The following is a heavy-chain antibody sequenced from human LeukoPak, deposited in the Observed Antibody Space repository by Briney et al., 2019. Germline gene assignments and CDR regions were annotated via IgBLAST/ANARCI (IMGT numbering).Heavy chain of an antibody. CDR2: IRYDGSNK. CDR1: GFTFSSYG. J-gene: IGHJ4*02. V-gene: IGHV3-30*02. CDR3: AKLTLLGYCSGGSCYNRRVFDY. Sequence: GGSLRLPCAASGFTFSSYGMHWVRQAPGKGLEWVAFIRYDGSNKYYADSVKGRFTISRDNSKNTLYLQMNSLRAEDTAVYYCAKLTLLGYCSGGSCYNRRVFDYWGQGTLVTVSS. D-gene: IGHD2-15*01.